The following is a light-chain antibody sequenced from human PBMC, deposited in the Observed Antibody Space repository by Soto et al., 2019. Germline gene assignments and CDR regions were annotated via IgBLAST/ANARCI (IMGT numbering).Light chain of an antibody. CDR3: QQYGTSPRT. J-gene: IGKJ2*01. CDR2: GAS. Sequence: EIVLTQSPGTLSLSPGERATLSCRASQSVSSSYLAWYQQKPGQAPRVLIYGASNRANGIPDRFSGSGSGTDFTLTISRLEPEDFAVYYCQQYGTSPRTFGQGTKLEIK. CDR1: QSVSSSY. V-gene: IGKV3-20*01.